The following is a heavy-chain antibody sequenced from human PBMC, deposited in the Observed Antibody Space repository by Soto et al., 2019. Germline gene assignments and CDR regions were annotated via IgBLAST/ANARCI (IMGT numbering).Heavy chain of an antibody. V-gene: IGHV3-21*01. CDR1: GFTFSSYS. CDR2: ISSSSSYI. CDR3: ARVVPPGVPDY. Sequence: PXGGLRRPGSASGFTFSSYSMNWVRQAPGKGLEWVSSISSSSSYIYYADSVKGRFTISRDNAKNSLYLQMNSLRAEDTAVYYCARVVPPGVPDYWGQGTMVTVSS. D-gene: IGHD3-10*01. J-gene: IGHJ4*02.